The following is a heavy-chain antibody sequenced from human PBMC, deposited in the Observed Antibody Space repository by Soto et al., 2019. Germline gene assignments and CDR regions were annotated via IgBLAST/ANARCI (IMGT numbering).Heavy chain of an antibody. Sequence: KTSETLSLTCTVSGGSIGSGGYYWGGIRQHPGKGLEWIGYIYYSGSTYYNPSLKSRVTISVDTSKNQFSLKLSSVTAADTAVYYCARTNLGYFSSTSGYNQYNRFYPWAQETLVTVAS. V-gene: IGHV4-31*03. CDR3: ARTNLGYFSSTSGYNQYNRFYP. CDR1: GGSIGSGGYY. J-gene: IGHJ5*02. D-gene: IGHD2-2*01. CDR2: IYYSGST.